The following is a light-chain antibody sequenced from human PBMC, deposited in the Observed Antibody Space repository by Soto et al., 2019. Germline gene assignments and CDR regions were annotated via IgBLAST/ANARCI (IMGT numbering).Light chain of an antibody. CDR2: GAS. CDR3: QQYANSWT. J-gene: IGKJ1*01. CDR1: QSISNNY. Sequence: EIVLTQSPGTLSLSPGERATLSCRASQSISNNYLAWYQQKPGQAPRLLMSGASSRATGIPDRFSGSGSGTDFTLTISRLDPEYFAVYYCQQYANSWTFGHGTKVEIK. V-gene: IGKV3-20*01.